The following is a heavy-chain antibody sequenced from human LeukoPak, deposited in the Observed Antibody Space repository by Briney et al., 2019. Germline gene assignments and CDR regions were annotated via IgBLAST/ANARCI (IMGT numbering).Heavy chain of an antibody. V-gene: IGHV3-9*01. Sequence: PGGSLRLSCAASGFSFDDYAMHWVRQAPGKGLEWVSGIGWNGGGIVYADSVKGRFTISGDNAKNSLYLQMNSLRAEDTAVYYCARIDDHAFDIWGQGTMVTVSS. CDR3: ARIDDHAFDI. D-gene: IGHD2/OR15-2a*01. CDR2: IGWNGGGI. CDR1: GFSFDDYA. J-gene: IGHJ3*02.